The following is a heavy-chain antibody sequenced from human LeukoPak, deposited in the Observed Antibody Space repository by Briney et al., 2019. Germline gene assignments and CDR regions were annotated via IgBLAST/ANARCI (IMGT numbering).Heavy chain of an antibody. CDR1: GFTFSSYG. CDR3: ARDLFDYGDYGSLDY. D-gene: IGHD4-17*01. Sequence: GGSLRLSCAASGFTFSSYGMHWVRQAPGKGLEWVAVIWSDGSNKFYADSVKGRFTISRDNSKNTLYLQMNSLRAEDTAVYYCARDLFDYGDYGSLDYWGQGTLVTVSS. V-gene: IGHV3-33*01. J-gene: IGHJ4*02. CDR2: IWSDGSNK.